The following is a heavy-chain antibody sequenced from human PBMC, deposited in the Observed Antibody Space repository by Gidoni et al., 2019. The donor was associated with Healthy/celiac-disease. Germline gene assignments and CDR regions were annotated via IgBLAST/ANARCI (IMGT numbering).Heavy chain of an antibody. J-gene: IGHJ3*02. CDR1: GFTFSSYR. V-gene: IGHV3-33*01. D-gene: IGHD2-15*01. CDR3: AREGVVAATRRYDAFDI. Sequence: QVQLVESGGGVVQPGRSLRLSCAASGFTFSSYRMHWVRQAPGKGLEWVAVIWYDGSNKYYADSVKGRFTISRDNSKNTLYLQMNSLRAEDTAVYYCAREGVVAATRRYDAFDIWGQGTMVTVSS. CDR2: IWYDGSNK.